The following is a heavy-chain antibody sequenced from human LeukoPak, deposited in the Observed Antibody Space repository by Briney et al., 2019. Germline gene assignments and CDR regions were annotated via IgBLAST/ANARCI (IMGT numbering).Heavy chain of an antibody. CDR1: GYTFTSYD. CDR2: IIPIFGTA. V-gene: IGHV1-69*05. CDR3: ATTPSENYYFGKYYFDY. D-gene: IGHD3-10*01. Sequence: ASVKVSRKASGYTFTSYDINWVRQAPGQGLEWMGRIIPIFGTANYAQKFQGRVTITTDESTSTAYMELSSLRSEDTAVYYCATTPSENYYFGKYYFDYWGQGTLVTVSS. J-gene: IGHJ4*02.